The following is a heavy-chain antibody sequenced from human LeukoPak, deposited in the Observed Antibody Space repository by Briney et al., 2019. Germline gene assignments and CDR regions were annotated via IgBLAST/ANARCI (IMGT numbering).Heavy chain of an antibody. CDR1: GFTFSGYA. D-gene: IGHD1-14*01. CDR2: ISYDGSNK. V-gene: IGHV3-30-3*01. CDR3: SFAEG. Sequence: GGSLRLSCAASGFTFSGYAMHWVRQAPGKGLEWVAVISYDGSNKYYADSVKGRFTISRDNSKNTLYLQMNSLRAEDTAVYYSSFAEGRGQGTLVTVSS. J-gene: IGHJ4*02.